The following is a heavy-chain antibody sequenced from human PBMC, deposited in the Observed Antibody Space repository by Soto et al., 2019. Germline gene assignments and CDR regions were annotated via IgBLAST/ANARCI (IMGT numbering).Heavy chain of an antibody. J-gene: IGHJ6*02. V-gene: IGHV3-23*01. Sequence: GGSLRLSCAASGFTFSRYAMSWVRPAPGKGLEWVSTVTGGGHTTYNADSVNGRFTISRDNSKNTLYLQMNNLRAEDTAIYYCASSSGDLDVYGMDIWGPGTTVTVSS. CDR3: ASSSGDLDVYGMDI. D-gene: IGHD3-10*01. CDR2: VTGGGHTT. CDR1: GFTFSRYA.